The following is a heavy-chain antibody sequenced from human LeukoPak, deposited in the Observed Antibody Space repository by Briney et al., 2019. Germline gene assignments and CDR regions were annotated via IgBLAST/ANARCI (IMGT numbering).Heavy chain of an antibody. Sequence: SQTLSLTCTVSGGSISSGSYYWSWIRQPAGKGLEWIGRIYTSGSTNYNPSLKSRVTISVDTSKNQFSLKLSSVTAADTAVYYCARGGCSSTSCPYYMDVWGKGTTVTVSS. CDR3: ARGGCSSTSCPYYMDV. D-gene: IGHD2-2*01. CDR1: GGSISSGSYY. J-gene: IGHJ6*03. CDR2: IYTSGST. V-gene: IGHV4-61*02.